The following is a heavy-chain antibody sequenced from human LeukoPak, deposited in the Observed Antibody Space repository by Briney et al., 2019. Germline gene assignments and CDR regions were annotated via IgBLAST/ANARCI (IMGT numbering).Heavy chain of an antibody. J-gene: IGHJ4*02. V-gene: IGHV3-66*02. CDR3: AGLCGSISCPEVVGH. CDR2: LYGGGST. D-gene: IGHD2-2*01. CDR1: GFTVRSNY. Sequence: GGSLRLSCAASGFTVRSNYMTWVRQAPGKGLEWVSVLYGGGSTDYSDSVKGRFTISRDNSKNTLYLQMNSLRAEDTAVYYCAGLCGSISCPEVVGHWGQGTLVTVSS.